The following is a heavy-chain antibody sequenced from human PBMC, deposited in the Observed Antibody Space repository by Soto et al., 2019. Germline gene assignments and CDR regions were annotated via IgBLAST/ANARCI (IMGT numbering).Heavy chain of an antibody. J-gene: IGHJ4*02. CDR2: ISYDGSNK. V-gene: IGHV3-30-3*01. CDR3: XXXXXXXXXXXXXY. Sequence: SLRLSCAASGFTFSSYAMHWVRQAPGKGLEWVAVISYDGSNKYYADSVKGRFTISRDNSKNTLYLQMNSLRAEDTAVYYXXXXXXXXXXXXXXYXGQGXMVTVSS. CDR1: GFTFSSYA.